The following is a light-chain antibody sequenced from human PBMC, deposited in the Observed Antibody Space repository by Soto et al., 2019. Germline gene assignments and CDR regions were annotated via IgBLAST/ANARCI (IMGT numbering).Light chain of an antibody. CDR1: SSNIGAGHD. CDR3: QSYDSSLSGSEV. CDR2: GNG. V-gene: IGLV1-40*01. J-gene: IGLJ1*01. Sequence: QSVLTQPPSVSGAPGQRVTISCTGSSSNIGAGHDVHWYQRLPGTDPKLLIYGNGNRPSGVPDRVSGSKSGTSASRASTGLQAEDEADYYCQSYDSSLSGSEVFGNGTKRTVL.